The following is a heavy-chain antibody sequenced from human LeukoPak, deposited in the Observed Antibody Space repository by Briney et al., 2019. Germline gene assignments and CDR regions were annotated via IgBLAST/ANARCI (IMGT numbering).Heavy chain of an antibody. Sequence: WGSLGLPCTASGFAFSVYAMSRLRPPPGKGLEWVSTINADSGATSYAASVRGHFTISRDKYKNSLYLDMSSLRVEDTALYYCTRTVGAHTAMVLYWGHGTLDTVSS. CDR2: INADSGAT. D-gene: IGHD5-18*01. CDR3: TRTVGAHTAMVLY. V-gene: IGHV3-23*01. CDR1: GFAFSVYA. J-gene: IGHJ4*01.